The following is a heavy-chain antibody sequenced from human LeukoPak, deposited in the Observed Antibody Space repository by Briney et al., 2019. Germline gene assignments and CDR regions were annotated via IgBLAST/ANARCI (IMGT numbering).Heavy chain of an antibody. CDR3: ARGFTSYCSGGSCYSDAFYI. J-gene: IGHJ3*02. Sequence: ASVKVYCKASGYTFTSYDINWVRQATGQGLEWKGWRNPNSGNTGYAQKFQGRVTMTRNTSISTAYMELSSLRSEDTAVYYCARGFTSYCSGGSCYSDAFYIWGQGTMVTVSS. D-gene: IGHD2-15*01. V-gene: IGHV1-8*01. CDR1: GYTFTSYD. CDR2: RNPNSGNT.